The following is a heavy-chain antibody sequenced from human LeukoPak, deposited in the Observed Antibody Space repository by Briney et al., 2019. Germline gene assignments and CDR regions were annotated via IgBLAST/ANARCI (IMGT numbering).Heavy chain of an antibody. J-gene: IGHJ4*02. CDR1: GLTLSNAW. V-gene: IGHV3-15*01. Sequence: TGGSLRLSCAASGLTLSNAWMTWVRQAPGKRLEWVARIKSKSDGGIKDYAAPVKGTFTISRDDSENTVYLQMNSLKIEDTAVYYCATGRSGYFDSWGQGTLVFVSS. CDR3: ATGRSGYFDS. CDR2: IKSKSDGGIK.